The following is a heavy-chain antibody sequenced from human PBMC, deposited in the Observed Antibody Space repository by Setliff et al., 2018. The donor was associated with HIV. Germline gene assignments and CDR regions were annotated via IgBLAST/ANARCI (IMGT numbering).Heavy chain of an antibody. CDR2: INHRGGT. Sequence: PSETLSLTCAVYGESSSDYYWNWIRQSPGKGLEWIGEINHRGGTNYNPTFKNRLAMSVDPSKNQFSLHLGSVTAADTAVYYCAAFPWDCPDLSCHRSFHYWDQGALVTVSS. CDR1: GESSSDYY. J-gene: IGHJ1*01. CDR3: AAFPWDCPDLSCHRSFHY. D-gene: IGHD2-8*02. V-gene: IGHV4-34*01.